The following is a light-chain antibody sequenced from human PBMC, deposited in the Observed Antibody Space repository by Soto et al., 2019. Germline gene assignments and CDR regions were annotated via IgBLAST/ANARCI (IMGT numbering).Light chain of an antibody. J-gene: IGKJ4*01. CDR2: TIS. Sequence: DIQMTQSPSSLSAFVGDRVTITCRASQSISNSLNWYQQKPGKAPRLLISTISSLQSGVPSRFTGSGSGTDFTLTISSLQPEDFATYYCLQTHSTPLTFGGGTKVEV. V-gene: IGKV1-39*01. CDR3: LQTHSTPLT. CDR1: QSISNS.